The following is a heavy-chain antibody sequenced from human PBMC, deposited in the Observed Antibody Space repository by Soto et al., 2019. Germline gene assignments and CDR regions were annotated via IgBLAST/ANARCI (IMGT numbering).Heavy chain of an antibody. D-gene: IGHD6-13*01. CDR1: GFTFRSFT. V-gene: IGHV3-21*01. Sequence: GSLRLSCVASGFTFRSFTMNWVRQAPGKGLEWVSTISSNSAYIYYTDALRGRFTISRDNAKNSLHLQMNSLRAEDTAVYYCTRDASRDSSARGWFDPWGPGTLVTVSS. J-gene: IGHJ5*02. CDR2: ISSNSAYI. CDR3: TRDASRDSSARGWFDP.